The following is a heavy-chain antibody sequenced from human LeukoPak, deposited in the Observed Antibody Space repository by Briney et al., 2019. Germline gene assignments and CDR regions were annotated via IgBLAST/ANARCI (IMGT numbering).Heavy chain of an antibody. D-gene: IGHD3-10*01. Sequence: PGGSLRLSCAASGFIFSNYGMHWVRQAPGKGLEWVAVISYGGRNNYYADSVKGRFTISRDNSKNTLYLQMNSLRAEDTAVYYCAKGIYGSGSYAHFDYWGQGTLVTVSS. J-gene: IGHJ4*02. CDR2: ISYGGRNN. V-gene: IGHV3-30*18. CDR1: GFIFSNYG. CDR3: AKGIYGSGSYAHFDY.